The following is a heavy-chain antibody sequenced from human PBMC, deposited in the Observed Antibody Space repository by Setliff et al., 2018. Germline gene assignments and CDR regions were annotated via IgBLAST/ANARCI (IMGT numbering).Heavy chain of an antibody. CDR1: GGSIISGDYY. Sequence: SETLSLTCTVSGGSIISGDYYWSWIRQPPGKGLEWIGYIYSSGSTYYNPSLKSRVSISVDTSKNQFSLKLSSVTAADTAVYYCARESRYYYDNLGTLDYWGQGTLVTVSS. J-gene: IGHJ4*02. CDR2: IYSSGST. CDR3: ARESRYYYDNLGTLDY. V-gene: IGHV4-30-4*08. D-gene: IGHD3-22*01.